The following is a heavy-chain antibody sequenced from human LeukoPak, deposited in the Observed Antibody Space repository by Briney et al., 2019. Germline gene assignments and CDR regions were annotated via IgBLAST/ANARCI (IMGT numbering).Heavy chain of an antibody. J-gene: IGHJ4*02. V-gene: IGHV3-66*02. CDR1: RFTVSDNY. D-gene: IGHD4/OR15-4a*01. CDR2: IFTGGNT. CDR3: ARVLLTRFDY. Sequence: GGSLRLSCVVSRFTVSDNYMTWVRQPPGKGMEWVSFIFTGGNTHYADSVKGRFTISRDNSKNTLYLQMNSLRAEDTAVYYCARVLLTRFDYWGQGTLVTVSS.